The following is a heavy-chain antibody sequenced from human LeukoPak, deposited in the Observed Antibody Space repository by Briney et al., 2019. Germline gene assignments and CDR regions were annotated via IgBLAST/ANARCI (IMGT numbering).Heavy chain of an antibody. CDR1: GFTFSSYA. J-gene: IGHJ5*02. Sequence: GGSLRLSCAASGFTFSSYAMSWVRQAPGKGLEWVSAISGSGGSTYYADSVKGRFTISRDNSKNTLYLQMNSLRAEDTAVYYCAKGPHFYDFWSGYYKLKWFDPWGQGTLVTVSS. CDR2: ISGSGGST. V-gene: IGHV3-23*01. D-gene: IGHD3-3*01. CDR3: AKGPHFYDFWSGYYKLKWFDP.